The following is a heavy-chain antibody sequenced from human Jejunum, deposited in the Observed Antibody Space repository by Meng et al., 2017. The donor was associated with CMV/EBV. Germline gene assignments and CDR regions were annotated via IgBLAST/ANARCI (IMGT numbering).Heavy chain of an antibody. CDR1: DFTFSSYN. Sequence: CVASDFTFSSYNMNWVRQAPGKGLEWVSSITSGSSFIYYADSVKGRFTISRDNAKNSLVLQMNSLRADDTAVYYCARESVYDGWFFDLWGRGTLVTVSS. CDR3: ARESVYDGWFFDL. CDR2: ITSGSSFI. J-gene: IGHJ2*01. V-gene: IGHV3-21*01. D-gene: IGHD2/OR15-2a*01.